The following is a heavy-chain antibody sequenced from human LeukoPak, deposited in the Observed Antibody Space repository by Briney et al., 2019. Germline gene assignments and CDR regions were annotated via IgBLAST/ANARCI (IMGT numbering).Heavy chain of an antibody. CDR1: GFTFSDYY. V-gene: IGHV3-11*04. CDR2: ISSSSSTI. CDR3: ARDGHGDYDWYFDY. J-gene: IGHJ4*02. D-gene: IGHD4-17*01. Sequence: GGPLRLSCAASGFTFSDYYMSWIRQAPGKGLEWVSYISSSSSTIYYADSVKGRFTISRDNAKNSLYLQMNSLRAEDTAVYYCARDGHGDYDWYFDYWGQGTLVTVSS.